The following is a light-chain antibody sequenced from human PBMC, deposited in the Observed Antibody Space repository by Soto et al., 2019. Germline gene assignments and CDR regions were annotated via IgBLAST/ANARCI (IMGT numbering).Light chain of an antibody. CDR2: EAS. J-gene: IGKJ2*01. CDR3: QHYNSYSYT. V-gene: IGKV1-5*03. Sequence: DFPMTQSPSTLSASVGDRVAITCRASQSITNWLAWYQQKPGKAPKLLIYEASNLQSGVPSRFSGSGSGTEFILTISSLQPDDFATYYCQHYNSYSYTFGQGTKLEIK. CDR1: QSITNW.